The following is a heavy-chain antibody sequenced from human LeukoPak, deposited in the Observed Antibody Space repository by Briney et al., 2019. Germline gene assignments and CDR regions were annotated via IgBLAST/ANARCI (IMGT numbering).Heavy chain of an antibody. Sequence: GATVKISCKASGYTFTDYYMHWVQQAPGKGLEWMGRVDPEDGGTIYAEKFQGRVTITADTSTDTAYMELSSLRSEDTAVYYCATVEYSSSSGAFDIWGQGTMVTVSS. V-gene: IGHV1-69-2*01. D-gene: IGHD6-6*01. CDR3: ATVEYSSSSGAFDI. J-gene: IGHJ3*02. CDR1: GYTFTDYY. CDR2: VDPEDGGT.